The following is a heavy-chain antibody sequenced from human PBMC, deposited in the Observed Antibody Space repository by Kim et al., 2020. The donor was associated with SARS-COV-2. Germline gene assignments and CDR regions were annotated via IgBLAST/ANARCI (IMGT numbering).Heavy chain of an antibody. Sequence: SETLSLTCAVYGGSFSGYYWSWIRQPPGKGLEWIGEINHSGSTNYNPSLKSRVTISVDTSKNQFSLKLSSVTAADTAVYYCARGVALPTGTSSGYPSHPGGDDYWGQGTLVTVSS. CDR1: GGSFSGYY. V-gene: IGHV4-34*01. D-gene: IGHD3-22*01. CDR2: INHSGST. J-gene: IGHJ4*02. CDR3: ARGVALPTGTSSGYPSHPGGDDY.